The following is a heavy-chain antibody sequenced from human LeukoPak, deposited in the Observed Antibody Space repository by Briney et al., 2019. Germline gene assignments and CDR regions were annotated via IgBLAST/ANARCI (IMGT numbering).Heavy chain of an antibody. V-gene: IGHV3-30-3*01. CDR1: GFTFSSYA. CDR2: ISYDGSNK. Sequence: GGSLRLFCAASGFTFSSYAMHWVRQAPGKGLEWVAVISYDGSNKYYADSVKGRFTISRDNSKNTLYLQMNSLRAKDTAVYYCARGRYYYDSSGYYRGYYFDYWGQGTLVTVSS. D-gene: IGHD3-22*01. CDR3: ARGRYYYDSSGYYRGYYFDY. J-gene: IGHJ4*02.